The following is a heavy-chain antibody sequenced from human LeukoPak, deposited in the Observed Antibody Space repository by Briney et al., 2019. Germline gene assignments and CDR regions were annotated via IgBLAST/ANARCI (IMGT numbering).Heavy chain of an antibody. CDR2: NYYSGST. CDR1: GGSISSSSYY. V-gene: IGHV4-39*01. D-gene: IGHD2-15*01. Sequence: SETLSLTCTVSGGSISSSSYYWGWIRQPPGKGLQRIWSNYYSGSTYYNPSIKSRVTISVDTSKNQFSLKLRSVTAADTAVYYCARPHIPGYCSGGSCAFDYWGQGTLVTVSS. CDR3: ARPHIPGYCSGGSCAFDY. J-gene: IGHJ4*02.